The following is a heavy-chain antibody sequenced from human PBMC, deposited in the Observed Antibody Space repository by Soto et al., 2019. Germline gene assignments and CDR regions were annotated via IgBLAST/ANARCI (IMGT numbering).Heavy chain of an antibody. V-gene: IGHV1-3*01. J-gene: IGHJ4*02. D-gene: IGHD2-21*02. CDR1: GYTFTSYA. Sequence: QVQLVQSGAEVKKPGASVKVSCKASGYTFTSYAMHWVRQAPGQRLEWMGGINAGNGNTKYSQKLQGRVTITRDTSASTAYMELSSLRSEDTAVYYCARSIVVVTAADYWGQGTLVTVSS. CDR2: INAGNGNT. CDR3: ARSIVVVTAADY.